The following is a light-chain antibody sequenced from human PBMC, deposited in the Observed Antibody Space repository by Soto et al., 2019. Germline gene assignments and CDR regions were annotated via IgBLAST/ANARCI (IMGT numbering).Light chain of an antibody. CDR1: QGISNY. V-gene: IGKV1-27*01. CDR3: QKYNSALT. J-gene: IGKJ4*01. CDR2: DAS. Sequence: DIQMTQSPSSLSASVGDRVTITCRARQGISNYLAWYQQKPGKVPKLLIYDASTLQSGVPSRFSGSGSGTDFTLTISSLQPEDVATYYCQKYNSALTFGGGTKVEIK.